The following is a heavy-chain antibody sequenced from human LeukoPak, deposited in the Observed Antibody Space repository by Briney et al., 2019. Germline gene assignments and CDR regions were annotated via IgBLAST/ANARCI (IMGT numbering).Heavy chain of an antibody. V-gene: IGHV4-59*12. J-gene: IGHJ4*02. CDR3: AKKDGDF. CDR2: IYYSGST. CDR1: GGSISSYY. Sequence: SETLSLTCTVSGGSISSYYWSWIRQPPGKGLEWIGYIYYSGSTNYNPSLKSRVTMSVDTSKNQLSLKLTSLTAADTAVYYCAKKDGDFWGQGTLVSVSS.